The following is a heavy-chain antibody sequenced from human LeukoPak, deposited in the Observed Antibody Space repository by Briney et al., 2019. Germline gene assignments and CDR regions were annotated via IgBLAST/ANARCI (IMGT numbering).Heavy chain of an antibody. CDR2: IKQDGSEK. CDR3: ARGGYTYGVFDY. V-gene: IGHV3-7*05. D-gene: IGHD5-18*01. J-gene: IGHJ4*02. CDR1: GFTLSIYW. Sequence: PGGSLRLSCAASGFTLSIYWMGWVRQAPGKGLEWVANIKQDGSEKYYVDSANGRFTISRDNAKNSLYLQMNSLRAEDTAVYYCARGGYTYGVFDYWGQGTLVTVSS.